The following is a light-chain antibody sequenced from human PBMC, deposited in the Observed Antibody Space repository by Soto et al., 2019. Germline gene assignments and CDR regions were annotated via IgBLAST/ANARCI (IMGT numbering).Light chain of an antibody. J-gene: IGKJ5*01. Sequence: DIQMTQSPSYLSASVGDRVTITCRASQSISSYLNWYQQKPGKAPRLLIYAASSLQSGVPSRFSGSGSGTDFTLTISSLQSEDFAPYYCQQYNSSPTTFGQGTRLEI. CDR1: QSISSY. CDR3: QQYNSSPTT. V-gene: IGKV1-39*01. CDR2: AAS.